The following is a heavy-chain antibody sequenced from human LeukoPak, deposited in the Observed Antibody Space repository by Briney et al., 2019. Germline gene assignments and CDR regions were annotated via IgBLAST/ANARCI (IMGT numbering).Heavy chain of an antibody. V-gene: IGHV4-34*01. CDR3: ARMYSSSWGDY. D-gene: IGHD6-13*01. CDR1: GGSFSGYY. CDR2: INHSGST. Sequence: SETLSLTCAVYGGSFSGYYWSWIRQPPGKGLEWIGEINHSGSTNYNPSLKSRVTISVDTSKNQFSLKLSSVTAADTAVYYCARMYSSSWGDYWGQGTLVTVSS. J-gene: IGHJ4*02.